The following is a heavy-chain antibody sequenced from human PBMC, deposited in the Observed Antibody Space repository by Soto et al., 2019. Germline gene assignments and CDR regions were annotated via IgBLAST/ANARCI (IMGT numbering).Heavy chain of an antibody. CDR2: VYDSGET. Sequence: VHLQQWGAGLLRPSETLSLTCTVSGESFSGYYWSWIRQSPEKGLERIGEVYDSGETKYNPSLKSRVTISEDPSKNQFSLRMSSMTAADTAVYYCARGFSNSITTRFDSWGQGTLVTVSS. D-gene: IGHD4-4*01. CDR1: GESFSGYY. V-gene: IGHV4-34*01. CDR3: ARGFSNSITTRFDS. J-gene: IGHJ4*02.